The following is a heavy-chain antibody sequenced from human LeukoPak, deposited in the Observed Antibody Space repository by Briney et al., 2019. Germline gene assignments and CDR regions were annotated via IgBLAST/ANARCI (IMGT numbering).Heavy chain of an antibody. J-gene: IGHJ4*02. CDR3: ANETPNAYYLDY. V-gene: IGHV1-46*04. CDR1: GYTFTRYY. Sequence: ASVKVSCKASGYTFTRYYIHWVRQAPGQGLEWMGIIDPSGGSAGCAQNLQGRVTMTRDTSTSTVYMELSSLRSEDTAVYYCANETPNAYYLDYWGQGTLVTVSS. CDR2: IDPSGGSA.